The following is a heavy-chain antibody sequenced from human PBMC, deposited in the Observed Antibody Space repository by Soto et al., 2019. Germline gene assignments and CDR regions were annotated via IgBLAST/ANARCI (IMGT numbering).Heavy chain of an antibody. CDR3: ARSSGWYSKSIDY. J-gene: IGHJ4*02. CDR1: GGSISSYY. CDR2: IYYSGST. D-gene: IGHD6-19*01. Sequence: PSETLSLTCTVSGGSISSYYWSWIRQPPGKGLEWIGYIYYSGSTNYNPSLKSRVTISVDTSKNQFSLKLSSVTAADTAVYYCARSSGWYSKSIDYWGQGTLVTVSS. V-gene: IGHV4-59*12.